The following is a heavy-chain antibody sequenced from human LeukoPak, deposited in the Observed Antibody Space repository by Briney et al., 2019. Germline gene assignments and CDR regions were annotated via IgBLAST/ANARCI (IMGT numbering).Heavy chain of an antibody. V-gene: IGHV4-39*07. Sequence: SETLSLTCTVSGASISSDDYFWGWIRQPPGKGLEWIGSIYYSGSTYYNPSLKSRVTISVDTSKNQFSLKLSSVTAADTAVYYCARVRIVVVVAASHTHFDYWGQGTLVTVSS. J-gene: IGHJ4*02. D-gene: IGHD2-15*01. CDR3: ARVRIVVVVAASHTHFDY. CDR2: IYYSGST. CDR1: GASISSDDYF.